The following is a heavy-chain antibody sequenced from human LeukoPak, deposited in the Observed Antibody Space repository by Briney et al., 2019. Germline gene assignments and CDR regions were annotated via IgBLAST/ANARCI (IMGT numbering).Heavy chain of an antibody. CDR2: MYDSGST. J-gene: IGHJ4*02. D-gene: IGHD3-22*01. CDR3: ARHEGLGNYESRGYYWGFDH. V-gene: IGHV4-59*08. CDR1: GDSIISSF. Sequence: SETLSLTCTVSGDSIISSFWSWIRQPPGRGLEWIGYMYDSGSTNYNPSLKSRVTISIATSKNQFSLKLISKTAADTAVYYCARHEGLGNYESRGYYWGFDHGGQGTLVTVSS.